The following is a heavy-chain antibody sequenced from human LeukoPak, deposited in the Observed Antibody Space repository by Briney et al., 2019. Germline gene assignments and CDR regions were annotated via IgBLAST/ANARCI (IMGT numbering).Heavy chain of an antibody. CDR3: VRDVRSFGHNWLDP. CDR1: GFTLSTFG. Sequence: PGRSLRLSCAASGFTLSTFGMHWVRQAPGKGLEWVANIWHDGINTYYADSAKGRFTISRDSSKNTPYLHMDSLRAEDTAVYYCVRDVRSFGHNWLDPWGQGTLVTVSS. V-gene: IGHV3-33*01. D-gene: IGHD3-10*01. CDR2: IWHDGINT. J-gene: IGHJ5*02.